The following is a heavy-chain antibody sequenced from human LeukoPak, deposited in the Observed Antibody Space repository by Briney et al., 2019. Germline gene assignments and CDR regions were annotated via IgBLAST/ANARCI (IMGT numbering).Heavy chain of an antibody. J-gene: IGHJ5*02. V-gene: IGHV3-48*02. D-gene: IGHD5-18*01. Sequence: GGSLRLSCAASGFTFSSYSMNWVRQAPGKGLEWVSYISSSSSTIYYADSVKGRFTISRDNAKNSLYLQMNSLRDEDTAVYYCGSGPSSFYSYHPWGQGTLVTVSS. CDR1: GFTFSSYS. CDR2: ISSSSSTI. CDR3: GSGPSSFYSYHP.